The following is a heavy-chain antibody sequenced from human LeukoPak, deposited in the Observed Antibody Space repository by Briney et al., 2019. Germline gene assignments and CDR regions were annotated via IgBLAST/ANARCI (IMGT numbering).Heavy chain of an antibody. D-gene: IGHD3-9*01. J-gene: IGHJ4*02. CDR1: DDSITMYY. Sequence: SETLSLTCTVSDDSITMYYWTWIRQPPGKGLEWVGYVDHTGSTKFNPSLNGRVSISRDTSNNFFSLRLRSVTAADTAVYYCARVYDILTGTAEDYWGQGTLVTVSS. CDR3: ARVYDILTGTAEDY. V-gene: IGHV4-59*12. CDR2: VDHTGST.